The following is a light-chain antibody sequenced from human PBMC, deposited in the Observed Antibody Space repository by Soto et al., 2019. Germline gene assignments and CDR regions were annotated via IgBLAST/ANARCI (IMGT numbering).Light chain of an antibody. J-gene: IGKJ1*01. Sequence: DIQMTQSPSTLSGSVGDRSTITCRASQTISSWLAWYQQKPGKAPKLLIYKASTLKSGVTSRFSGSGSGTEFTLTISSLQPDDFATYYCQHYNSYSEAFGQGTKVDIK. V-gene: IGKV1-5*03. CDR1: QTISSW. CDR3: QHYNSYSEA. CDR2: KAS.